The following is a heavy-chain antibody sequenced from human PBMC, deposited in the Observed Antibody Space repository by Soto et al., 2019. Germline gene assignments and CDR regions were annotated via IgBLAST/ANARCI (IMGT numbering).Heavy chain of an antibody. CDR3: AHKGGGDRILDY. J-gene: IGHJ4*02. CDR1: GFSLSTRGVG. V-gene: IGHV2-5*02. D-gene: IGHD3-16*01. Sequence: QITLKESGPALVKPTQTLTLTCTFSGFSLSTRGVGVGGIRQPPGKALEWLALIYWDGFKHYSPSLESRLTFTKETAKNQVVLPMSNMAAVDTATSYCAHKGGGDRILDYWGQGTLVTVSS. CDR2: IYWDGFK.